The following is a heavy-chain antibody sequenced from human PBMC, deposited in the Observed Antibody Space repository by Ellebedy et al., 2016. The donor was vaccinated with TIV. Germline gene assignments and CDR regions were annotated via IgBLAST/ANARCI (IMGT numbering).Heavy chain of an antibody. Sequence: GESLKISCAGSGFFFNTYAMTWVRQAPGKGLEWVSTISRNADNTYYADSVKGRFTISRDNSKNTLYLQMNSLRVDDTAVYYCARGRGSGAWLIDYWGQGTLVSVSS. J-gene: IGHJ4*02. CDR2: ISRNADNT. D-gene: IGHD3-10*01. V-gene: IGHV3-23*01. CDR1: GFFFNTYA. CDR3: ARGRGSGAWLIDY.